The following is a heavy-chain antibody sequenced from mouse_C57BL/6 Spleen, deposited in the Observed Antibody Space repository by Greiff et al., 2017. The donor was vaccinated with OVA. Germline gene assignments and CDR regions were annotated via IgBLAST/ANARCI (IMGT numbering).Heavy chain of an antibody. J-gene: IGHJ3*01. V-gene: IGHV1-22*01. Sequence: VQLKQSGPELVKPGASVKMSCKASGYTFTDYNMHWVKQSHGKSLEWIGYINPNNGGTSYNQKFKGKATLTVNKSSSTAYMELRSLTSEDSAVYYCAFYDGYYVWFAYWGQGTLVTVSA. CDR1: GYTFTDYN. CDR2: INPNNGGT. D-gene: IGHD2-3*01. CDR3: AFYDGYYVWFAY.